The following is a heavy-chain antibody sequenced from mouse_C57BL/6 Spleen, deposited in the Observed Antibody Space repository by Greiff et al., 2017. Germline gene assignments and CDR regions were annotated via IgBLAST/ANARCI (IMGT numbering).Heavy chain of an antibody. V-gene: IGHV3-5*01. J-gene: IGHJ2*01. D-gene: IGHD4-1*01. CDR2: IYYSGTI. Sequence: VQLKESGPGLVKPSQTVFLTCTVTGISITTGNYRWSWIRQFPGNKLEWIGYIYYSGTITYNPSLTSRTTITRDTPKNQFFLEMNSLTAEDTATYYCARVPKLGPYFDYWGQGTTLTVSS. CDR3: ARVPKLGPYFDY. CDR1: GISITTGNYR.